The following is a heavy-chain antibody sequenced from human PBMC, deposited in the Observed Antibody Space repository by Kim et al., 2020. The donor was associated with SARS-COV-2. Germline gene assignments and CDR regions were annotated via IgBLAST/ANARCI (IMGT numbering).Heavy chain of an antibody. Sequence: ASVKVSCKASGYTFTSYGISWVRQAPGQGLEWMGWISAYNGNTNYAQKLQGRVTMTTDTSTSTAYMELRSLRSDDTAVYYCARAVGSSWYDGWSNNWFDPWGQGTLVTVSS. J-gene: IGHJ5*02. CDR1: GYTFTSYG. V-gene: IGHV1-18*01. CDR2: ISAYNGNT. CDR3: ARAVGSSWYDGWSNNWFDP. D-gene: IGHD6-13*01.